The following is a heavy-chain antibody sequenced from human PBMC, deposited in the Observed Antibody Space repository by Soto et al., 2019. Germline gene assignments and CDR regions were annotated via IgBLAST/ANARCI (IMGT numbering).Heavy chain of an antibody. CDR2: IYYSGST. CDR3: ARVAAGGLYFDY. D-gene: IGHD6-13*01. Sequence: SETLSLTCDVYGESFSGYIWSWIRQPPGKGLEWIGYIYYSGSTNYNPSLNSRVTISVDTSKNQFSLKLSSVTAADRAVYYCARVAAGGLYFDYWGQGTLVTVSS. J-gene: IGHJ4*02. V-gene: IGHV4-59*01. CDR1: GESFSGYI.